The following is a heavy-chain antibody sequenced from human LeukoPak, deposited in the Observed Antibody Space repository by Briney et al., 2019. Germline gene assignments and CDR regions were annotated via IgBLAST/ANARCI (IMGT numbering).Heavy chain of an antibody. CDR3: ARRIAAGGTAVGY. CDR1: GGSIRSSYYY. Sequence: SETLSLTCTVSGGSIRSSYYYWGWIRQPPGKGLEWIGSIYDSGSTYYNPSLKSRVTISVDTSKNQFSLKLNSVTAADTAVYFCARRIAAGGTAVGYWGQGTLVTVSS. J-gene: IGHJ4*02. D-gene: IGHD6-13*01. V-gene: IGHV4-39*01. CDR2: IYDSGST.